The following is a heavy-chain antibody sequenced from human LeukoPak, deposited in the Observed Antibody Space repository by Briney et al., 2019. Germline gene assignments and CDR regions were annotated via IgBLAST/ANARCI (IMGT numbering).Heavy chain of an antibody. Sequence: GGFLRSSCAALGSTFLSSGMPWVRQAPGKGLEWVTFIRYVGSNKYYADSVKGRFIISRDNSTTTPYLQMTSLRAQDTAVYYCAKDTVKVTTIRRGPHYMDVWGKGTTVTISS. CDR1: GSTFLSSG. D-gene: IGHD5-12*01. CDR2: IRYVGSNK. J-gene: IGHJ6*03. V-gene: IGHV3-30*02. CDR3: AKDTVKVTTIRRGPHYMDV.